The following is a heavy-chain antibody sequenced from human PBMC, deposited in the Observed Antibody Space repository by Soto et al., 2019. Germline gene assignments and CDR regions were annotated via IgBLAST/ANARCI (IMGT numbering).Heavy chain of an antibody. CDR1: GYTFTRLH. V-gene: IGHV1-46*01. D-gene: IGHD3-10*01. CDR3: ARGDYYGSSGPLDI. CDR2: VNPNDGST. J-gene: IGHJ3*02. Sequence: QVQLVQSGAEVKQPGASVRGSCKASGYTFTRLHMHWVRQATGQGLEWMGIVNPNDGSTTYAQQCQGRLTMTRDTSTSTVYMFLSSLRSEDTAMYYCARGDYYGSSGPLDIWGQGTMVTVAS.